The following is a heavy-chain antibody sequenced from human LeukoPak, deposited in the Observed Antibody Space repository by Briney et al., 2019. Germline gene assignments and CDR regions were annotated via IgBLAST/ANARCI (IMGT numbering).Heavy chain of an antibody. CDR3: AKSAIINWGPVPVDP. J-gene: IGHJ5*02. D-gene: IGHD3-10*01. CDR1: GFTFVSHA. Sequence: GGSLRLSCAVSGFTFVSHAMSWVRQAPGKGLEWVSAISGNGGSTYYADSVKGRFTISRDNSKNTLYLQMNSLRAEDTAVYYCAKSAIINWGPVPVDPWGQGTLVTVSS. V-gene: IGHV3-23*01. CDR2: ISGNGGST.